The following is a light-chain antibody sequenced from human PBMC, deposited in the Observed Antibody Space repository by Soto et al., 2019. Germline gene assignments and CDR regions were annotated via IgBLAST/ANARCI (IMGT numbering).Light chain of an antibody. Sequence: EIVMTQSPATVPVSPGERVTLSCRASQSVSIDLAWYQQKPGQAPRLLIYGASNRATGIPARFSGSGSETDFTLTISSLEPEDSAVYYCQQRSNWPSLTFGGGTKVDIK. V-gene: IGKV3-11*01. CDR2: GAS. CDR3: QQRSNWPSLT. J-gene: IGKJ4*01. CDR1: QSVSID.